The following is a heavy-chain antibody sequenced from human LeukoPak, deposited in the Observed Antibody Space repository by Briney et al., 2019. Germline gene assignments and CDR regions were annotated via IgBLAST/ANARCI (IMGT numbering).Heavy chain of an antibody. V-gene: IGHV3-21*04. J-gene: IGHJ3*01. CDR2: ITSASTYI. D-gene: IGHD3-9*01. CDR1: EFTFSSFS. CDR3: AKGREATLNGAIDV. Sequence: GGSLRLSCAASEFTFSSFSMNWVRQAPGKGLEWVSSITSASTYIYYADSVKGRFTISRDNAKNSLYLQMNNLRPEDSGLYFCAKGREATLNGAIDVWGQGTLVTVSS.